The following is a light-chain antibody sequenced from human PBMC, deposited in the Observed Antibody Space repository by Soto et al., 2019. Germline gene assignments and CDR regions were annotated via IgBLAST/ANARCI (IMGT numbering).Light chain of an antibody. CDR2: GNS. Sequence: QSVLTQPRSVSGAPGQRVTISCTGSSSNIGAGYDVHWYQQLPGTAPKLLIYGNSNRPSGVPDRFSGSKSGTSASLAITGLQAEDEADYYCQSYDSSLSGPVVFGGGTKVTVL. J-gene: IGLJ2*01. CDR1: SSNIGAGYD. V-gene: IGLV1-40*01. CDR3: QSYDSSLSGPVV.